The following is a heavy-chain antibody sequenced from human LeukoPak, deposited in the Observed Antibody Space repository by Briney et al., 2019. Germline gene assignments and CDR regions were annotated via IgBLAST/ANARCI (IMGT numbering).Heavy chain of an antibody. D-gene: IGHD4-17*01. CDR3: AREDPQTTVPEGMDV. V-gene: IGHV4-59*01. CDR2: IYYSGAT. Sequence: SETLSLTCTVSGGSISYYYRSWIRQTPGKGLGWIGYIYYSGATNYNPSLKSRVTISVDTSKNQFSLQLRSVTAADAAVYYCAREDPQTTVPEGMDVWGQGTTVTVSS. J-gene: IGHJ6*02. CDR1: GGSISYYY.